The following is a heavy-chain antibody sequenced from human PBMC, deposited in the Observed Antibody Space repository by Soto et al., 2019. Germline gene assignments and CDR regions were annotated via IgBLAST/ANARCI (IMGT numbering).Heavy chain of an antibody. CDR1: GGSISSSSYY. CDR3: ARLAGSYFDY. CDR2: IYYSGST. V-gene: IGHV4-39*01. J-gene: IGHJ4*02. Sequence: QLQLQESGPGLVKPSETLSLTCTVSGGSISSSSYYWGWIRQPAGKGLEWIGSIYYSGSTYYNPSLKSRVTISVDTSMNQFSLKLSSVTAADAAVYYCARLAGSYFDYWGQGTLVTVSS.